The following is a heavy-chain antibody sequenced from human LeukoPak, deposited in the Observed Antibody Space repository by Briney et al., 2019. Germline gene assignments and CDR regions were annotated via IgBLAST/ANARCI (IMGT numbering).Heavy chain of an antibody. CDR3: ARHHRLVIDAFDI. CDR1: GYSISSGYY. V-gene: IGHV4-38-2*01. CDR2: IYHSGST. D-gene: IGHD2-21*01. J-gene: IGHJ3*02. Sequence: SETLSLTCAVSGYSISSGYYWAWIREPPGKGLEWIGSIYHSGSTYYNPSLKSRVTLSVDTSKNQFSLRLSSVTATDTALYYCARHHRLVIDAFDIWGQGTMVTVSS.